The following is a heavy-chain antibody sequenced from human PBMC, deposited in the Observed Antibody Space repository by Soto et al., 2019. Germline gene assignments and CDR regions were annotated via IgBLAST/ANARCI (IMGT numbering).Heavy chain of an antibody. D-gene: IGHD6-19*01. CDR1: GFSLSTSGMC. CDR3: ARTRPNSSGCSASLDY. V-gene: IGHV2-70*01. CDR2: IDWDDDK. J-gene: IGHJ4*02. Sequence: SCPTLVNPTQTLTLTCTFSGFSLSTSGMCVSWIRQPPGKALEWLALIDWDDDKYYSTSLKTRLTISKDTSKNQVVLTMTNMDPVDTATYYCARTRPNSSGCSASLDYWGQGTLVTVSS.